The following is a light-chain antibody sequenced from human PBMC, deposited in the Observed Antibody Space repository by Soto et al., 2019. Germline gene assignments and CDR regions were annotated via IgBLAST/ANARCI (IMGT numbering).Light chain of an antibody. J-gene: IGKJ2*01. CDR2: SAS. Sequence: EIVMTQSPATLSLSPGERATLSCRASQSVSSSLAWYQQKPGQAPRLLMYSASTRATGIPARFSGSGSGTEFTLTISSLPSEDFAVYYCQQYNKWPPYTFGQGNKLEIK. CDR3: QQYNKWPPYT. V-gene: IGKV3-15*01. CDR1: QSVSSS.